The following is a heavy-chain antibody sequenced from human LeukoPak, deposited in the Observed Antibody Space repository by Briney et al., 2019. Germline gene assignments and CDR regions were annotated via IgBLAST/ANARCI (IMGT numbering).Heavy chain of an antibody. D-gene: IGHD6-13*01. CDR1: GFTFSSYS. J-gene: IGHJ4*02. V-gene: IGHV3-48*01. CDR3: AREDHSIRGGISIAAAGTGVESF. CDR2: ISSSSSTI. Sequence: PGGSLRLSCAASGFTFSSYSMNWVRQAPGKGLEWVSYISSSSSTIYYADSVKGRFTISRDNAKNSLYLQMNSLRAEDTAVYYCAREDHSIRGGISIAAAGTGVESFWGQGTLVTVSS.